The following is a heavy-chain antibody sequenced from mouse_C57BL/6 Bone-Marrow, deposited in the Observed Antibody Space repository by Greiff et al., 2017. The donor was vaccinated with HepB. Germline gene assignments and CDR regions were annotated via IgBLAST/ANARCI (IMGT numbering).Heavy chain of an antibody. V-gene: IGHV1-55*01. CDR1: GYTFTSYW. CDR2: IYPGSGST. D-gene: IGHD1-1*01. J-gene: IGHJ3*01. Sequence: QVQLQQPGAELVKPGASVKMSCKASGYTFTSYWITWVKQRPGQGLEWIGDIYPGSGSTNYNEKFKSKATLTADTSSSTAYMQLSSLTSEDSAVYYCARGNYGSSYSWFAYWGQGTLVTVSA. CDR3: ARGNYGSSYSWFAY.